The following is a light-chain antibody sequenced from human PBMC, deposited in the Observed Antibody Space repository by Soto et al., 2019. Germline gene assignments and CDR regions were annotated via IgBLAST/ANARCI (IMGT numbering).Light chain of an antibody. CDR1: LIGSKS. Sequence: SYELTQTPSVSVAQGQTPIITFEGELIGSKSVHWYQQKPGQAPVLVVHDDDDRPSGIPERFSGSKSGDMATLTISRVEAGDEADYYCQVWDGSSEHVVFGGGTKLTVL. V-gene: IGLV3-21*02. CDR2: DDD. CDR3: QVWDGSSEHVV. J-gene: IGLJ2*01.